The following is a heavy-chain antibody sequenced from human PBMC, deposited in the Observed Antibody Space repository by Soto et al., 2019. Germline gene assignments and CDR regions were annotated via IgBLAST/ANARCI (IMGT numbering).Heavy chain of an antibody. D-gene: IGHD2-15*01. CDR2: ISGSGDST. CDR1: GFTFSSYA. V-gene: IGHV3-23*01. Sequence: EVQLLESGGGLVQPGGSLRLSCAASGFTFSSYAMSWVRQAPGKGLEWVSAISGSGDSTYYADSVKGRFTISRDNSKNTLYLQMNSLRAEDTAVYYCAKDPRAAPNYWYFDLWGRGTLVTVSS. CDR3: AKDPRAAPNYWYFDL. J-gene: IGHJ2*01.